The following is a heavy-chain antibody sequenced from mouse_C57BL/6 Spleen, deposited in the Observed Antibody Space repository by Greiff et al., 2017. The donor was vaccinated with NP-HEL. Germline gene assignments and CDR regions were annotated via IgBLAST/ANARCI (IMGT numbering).Heavy chain of an antibody. CDR1: GYAFSSYW. V-gene: IGHV1-80*01. J-gene: IGHJ3*01. Sequence: VKLVESGAELVKPGASVKISCKASGYAFSSYWMNWVKQRPGKGLEWIGQIYPGDGDTNYNGKFKGKATLTADKSSSTAYMQLSSLTSEDSAVYFCARPYYYGSSPFAYWGQGTLVTVSA. CDR3: ARPYYYGSSPFAY. D-gene: IGHD1-1*01. CDR2: IYPGDGDT.